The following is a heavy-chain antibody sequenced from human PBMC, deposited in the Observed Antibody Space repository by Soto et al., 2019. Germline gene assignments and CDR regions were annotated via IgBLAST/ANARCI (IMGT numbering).Heavy chain of an antibody. V-gene: IGHV3-23*01. J-gene: IGHJ5*02. CDR1: VFTFSNYA. CDR3: AKGGATNTCIPTEFDP. CDR2: ITGNGGYT. Sequence: WGSLRLSCQVSVFTFSNYAMAWLRQAPGKGLEYVSSITGNGGYTYYALSVKRRFSISSDNSKNTPYVQMNSLTAEDTATYSRAKGGATNTCIPTEFDPWGKGTLVTVSS. D-gene: IGHD1-26*01.